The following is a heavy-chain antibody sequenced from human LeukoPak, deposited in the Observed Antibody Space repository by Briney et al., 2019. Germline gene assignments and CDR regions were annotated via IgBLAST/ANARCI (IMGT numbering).Heavy chain of an antibody. CDR1: GFTFSSYG. Sequence: GGSLRLSCAASGFTFSSYGMHWVRQAPGKGLEWVAFIRYDGSNKYYADSVKGRFTTSRDNSKNTLYLQMNSLRAEDTAVYYCAKEAYDCSSGSCYHYFDYWGQGTLVTVSS. J-gene: IGHJ4*02. V-gene: IGHV3-30*02. D-gene: IGHD2-15*01. CDR2: IRYDGSNK. CDR3: AKEAYDCSSGSCYHYFDY.